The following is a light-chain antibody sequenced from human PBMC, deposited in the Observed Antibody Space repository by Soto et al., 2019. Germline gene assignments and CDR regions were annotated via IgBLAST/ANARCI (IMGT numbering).Light chain of an antibody. V-gene: IGKV3-15*01. CDR1: QNVYNH. Sequence: EIVMTQSPANLSVSPGEEATLSCKASQNVYNHLAWYQQSPGQPPRLLIYDASTRATGISARFSGSGYGSEFTLTFSSLQSEDFGIYFCLQCRDCPLTFGGGTKMEIK. CDR3: LQCRDCPLT. CDR2: DAS. J-gene: IGKJ4*01.